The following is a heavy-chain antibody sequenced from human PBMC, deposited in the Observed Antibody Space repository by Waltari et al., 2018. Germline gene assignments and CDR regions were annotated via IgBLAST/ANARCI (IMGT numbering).Heavy chain of an antibody. CDR3: ARLYMAAFDY. Sequence: EVQLVESGGGLVQPGGSLRLSCAASGFPFSYHWRTWVRQAPGKGLEWVANIKEDGGEKYYVDSVKGRFTISRDNAKNSLYLQMNSLRAEDTAVYYCARLYMAAFDYWDEGTLVTVSS. CDR1: GFPFSYHW. J-gene: IGHJ4*02. V-gene: IGHV3-7*01. D-gene: IGHD1-20*01. CDR2: IKEDGGEK.